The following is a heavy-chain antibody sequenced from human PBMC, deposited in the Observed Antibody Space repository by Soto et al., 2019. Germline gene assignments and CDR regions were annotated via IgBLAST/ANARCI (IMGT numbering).Heavy chain of an antibody. CDR3: ARKRGYSSSLSVTAARRPKYNWFAP. D-gene: IGHD6-13*01. Sequence: TLSLTCAVYGGSFSGYYWIWIRQPPGKGLEWIGEINHSGSTNYNPSLKSRVTISVDTSKNQFSLKLSSVTAADTAVYYCARKRGYSSSLSVTAARRPKYNWFAPWGQGTLVTVSS. CDR2: INHSGST. J-gene: IGHJ5*02. V-gene: IGHV4-34*01. CDR1: GGSFSGYY.